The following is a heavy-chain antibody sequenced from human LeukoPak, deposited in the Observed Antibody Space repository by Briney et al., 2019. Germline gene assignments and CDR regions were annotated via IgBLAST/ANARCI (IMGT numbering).Heavy chain of an antibody. Sequence: GGSLRLSCAASGFTFSSYAMSWVRQAPGKGLEWDSAISGSGGSTYYADSVKGRFTISRDNSKNTLYLQMNSLRAEDTAVYYCAKDSSGYNVGNWFDPWGQGTLVTVSS. V-gene: IGHV3-23*01. D-gene: IGHD3-22*01. CDR2: ISGSGGST. CDR3: AKDSSGYNVGNWFDP. CDR1: GFTFSSYA. J-gene: IGHJ5*02.